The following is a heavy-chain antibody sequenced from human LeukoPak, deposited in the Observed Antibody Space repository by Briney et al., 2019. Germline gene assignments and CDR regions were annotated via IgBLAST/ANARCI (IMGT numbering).Heavy chain of an antibody. Sequence: GGSLRLSCAASGFTFSSYWKSWVRQAPGKGLEWVANIKQDGSEKYYVDSVKGRFTISRDNAKNSLYLQMNSLRAEDTAVYYCARDHNGMDVWGQGTTVTVSS. CDR3: ARDHNGMDV. CDR1: GFTFSSYW. J-gene: IGHJ6*02. V-gene: IGHV3-7*01. CDR2: IKQDGSEK.